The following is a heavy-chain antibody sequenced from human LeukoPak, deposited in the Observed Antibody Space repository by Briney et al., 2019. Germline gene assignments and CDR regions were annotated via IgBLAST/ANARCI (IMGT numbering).Heavy chain of an antibody. Sequence: TLSLTCTVSGXSISSGGYYWSWIRQHPGKGLEWIAYIYYTGSTYYNPSLKGRLTISVDTSKNHFSLRLSSMTAADTAVYYCARVPSVIDAFDIWGQGTMVTVSS. CDR2: IYYTGST. CDR3: ARVPSVIDAFDI. CDR1: GXSISSGGYY. J-gene: IGHJ3*02. V-gene: IGHV4-31*03. D-gene: IGHD2-21*01.